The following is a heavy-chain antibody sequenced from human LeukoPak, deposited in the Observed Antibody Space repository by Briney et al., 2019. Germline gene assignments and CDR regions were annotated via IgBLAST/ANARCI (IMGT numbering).Heavy chain of an antibody. Sequence: GGSLRLSCAASTFTFSNYWMNWARQAPGKGLEWVASINHNGNVNYYVDSVKGRFTISRDNAKNSLYLQMSNSRAEDTAVYFCARGGGLDVWGQGATVTVSS. V-gene: IGHV3-7*03. J-gene: IGHJ6*02. D-gene: IGHD3-16*01. CDR3: ARGGGLDV. CDR1: TFTFSNYW. CDR2: INHNGNVN.